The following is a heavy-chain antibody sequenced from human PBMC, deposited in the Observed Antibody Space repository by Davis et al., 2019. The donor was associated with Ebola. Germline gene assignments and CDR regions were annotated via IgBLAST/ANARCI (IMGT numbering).Heavy chain of an antibody. CDR3: ATEARQYSDPFGPPRLD. CDR1: GGTFSTSP. Sequence: SVKVSCKASGGTFSTSPISWVRRAPGQGLEWMGRIIPMLGIPDYAQKFQDRITITADKSTTTSYMALNSLRSEDTAVYYCATEARQYSDPFGPPRLDWGQGTLVTVSS. V-gene: IGHV1-69*04. CDR2: IIPMLGIP. D-gene: IGHD2/OR15-2a*01. J-gene: IGHJ4*02.